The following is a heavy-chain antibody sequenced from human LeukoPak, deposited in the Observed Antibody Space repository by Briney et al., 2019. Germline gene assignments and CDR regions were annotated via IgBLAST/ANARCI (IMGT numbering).Heavy chain of an antibody. V-gene: IGHV4-31*03. D-gene: IGHD2-2*01. J-gene: IGHJ4*02. CDR1: GGSISSGGYY. CDR2: IYYSGST. Sequence: SETLSLTCTVSGGSISSGGYYWSSIRQHPGKGLEWIGYIYYSGSTYYNPSLKSRVTISVDTSKNQFSLKLSSVTAADTAVYYCASSRRQGVPAAMDYWGQGTLVTVSS. CDR3: ASSRRQGVPAAMDY.